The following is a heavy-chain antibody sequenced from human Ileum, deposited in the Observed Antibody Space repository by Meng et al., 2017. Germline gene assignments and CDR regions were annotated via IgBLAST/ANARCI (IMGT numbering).Heavy chain of an antibody. V-gene: IGHV4-4*02. J-gene: IGHJ4*02. D-gene: IGHD3-22*01. CDR3: ARRPRYDGSAYYPAFEY. CDR2: SHHGGST. CDR1: VGSISPNPL. Sequence: QVRAKRQGPGLVRRWRALSLTCAVSVGSISPNPLWSWVRQPPGKGLEWIGESHHGGSTNYNPSLKSRVVISIDNSKSQFSLELTSVTAADTAVYYCARRPRYDGSAYYPAFEYWGQGTLVTVSS.